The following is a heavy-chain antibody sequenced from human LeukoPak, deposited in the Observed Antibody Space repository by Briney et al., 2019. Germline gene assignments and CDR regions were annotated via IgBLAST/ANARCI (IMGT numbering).Heavy chain of an antibody. D-gene: IGHD1-26*01. Sequence: PGGSLRLSCAASGFTFSDYVMTWVRQAPGKGLEWVSAIRGSGDRTHYADSVKGRFTISRDNSKNTLYLQMNSLRAEDTAVYYCAKDSKIVGATFRSYHYMDVWGKGTAVTVSS. J-gene: IGHJ6*03. CDR3: AKDSKIVGATFRSYHYMDV. V-gene: IGHV3-23*01. CDR2: IRGSGDRT. CDR1: GFTFSDYV.